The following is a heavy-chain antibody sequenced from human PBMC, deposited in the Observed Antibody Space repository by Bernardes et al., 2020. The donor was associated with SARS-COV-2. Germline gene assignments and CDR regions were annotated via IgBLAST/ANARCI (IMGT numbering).Heavy chain of an antibody. Sequence: ASVKVSCKASGYTFTDNYLHWVRQAPGQELEWIGWINPKSGATMDAQKLKFQDRVTMTRDISTNTAYLEVTRLRSADTAVYYCARDKLGKASGWYSRAIDYWGQGTRVTVSS. V-gene: IGHV1-2*02. CDR2: INPKSGAT. CDR1: GYTFTDNY. D-gene: IGHD6-19*01. CDR3: ARDKLGKASGWYSRAIDY. J-gene: IGHJ4*02.